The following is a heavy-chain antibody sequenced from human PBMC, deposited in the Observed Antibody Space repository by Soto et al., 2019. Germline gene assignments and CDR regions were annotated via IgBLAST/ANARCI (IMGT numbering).Heavy chain of an antibody. CDR2: ISYDGTNK. J-gene: IGHJ4*02. CDR3: AKAVPPFVVVTASDY. D-gene: IGHD2-21*02. Sequence: GGSLRLSXAASGFTFRNFGMHWVRQAPGKGLEWVAVISYDGTNKYYADSVKGRFTISRGNSKNTLYLQINSLRAEGTAVYYCAKAVPPFVVVTASDYWGQGTLVTVSS. V-gene: IGHV3-30*18. CDR1: GFTFRNFG.